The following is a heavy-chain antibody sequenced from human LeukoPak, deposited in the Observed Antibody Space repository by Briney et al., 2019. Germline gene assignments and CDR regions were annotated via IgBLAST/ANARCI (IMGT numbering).Heavy chain of an antibody. J-gene: IGHJ6*03. CDR3: ARGAYCSSTSCYSSYYYYMDV. Sequence: GASVKVSCKASGYTFTSYDINWVRQATGQGLEWMGWMNPNSGNTGYAQKFQGRVTMTRNTSISTAYMELSSLRSEDTAVYYCARGAYCSSTSCYSSYYYYMDVWGKGTTVTVSS. CDR2: MNPNSGNT. D-gene: IGHD2-2*01. V-gene: IGHV1-8*01. CDR1: GYTFTSYD.